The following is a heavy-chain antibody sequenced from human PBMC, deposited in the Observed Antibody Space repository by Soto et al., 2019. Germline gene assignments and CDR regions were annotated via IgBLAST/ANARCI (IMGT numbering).Heavy chain of an antibody. V-gene: IGHV3-74*01. CDR2: INSDGSST. J-gene: IGHJ6*02. D-gene: IGHD6-6*01. Sequence: EVQLVESGGGLVQPGGSLRLSCAASGFTFSSYWMHWVRQAPGKGLVWVSRINSDGSSTSYADSVKGRFTISRDNAKNPLDLQMNLWRAEDTAVYYCARGASIAARPVYYGMDVWGQGTTVTVSS. CDR1: GFTFSSYW. CDR3: ARGASIAARPVYYGMDV.